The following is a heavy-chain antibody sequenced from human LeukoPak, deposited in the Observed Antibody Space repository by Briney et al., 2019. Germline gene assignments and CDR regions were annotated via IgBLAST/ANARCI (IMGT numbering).Heavy chain of an antibody. CDR2: ISYDGSNK. CDR3: AKDGYHYDFWSGYSNYYYGMDV. D-gene: IGHD3-3*01. Sequence: GGSLRLSCAASGFTFSSYGMHWVRRAPGKGLEWVAVISYDGSNKYYADSVKGRFTISRDNSKNTLYLQMNSLRAEDTAVYYCAKDGYHYDFWSGYSNYYYGMDVWGQGTTVTVSS. J-gene: IGHJ6*02. V-gene: IGHV3-30*18. CDR1: GFTFSSYG.